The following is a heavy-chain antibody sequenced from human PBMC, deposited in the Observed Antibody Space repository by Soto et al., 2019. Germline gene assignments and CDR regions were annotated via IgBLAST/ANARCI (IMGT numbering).Heavy chain of an antibody. CDR3: AVTYYFDVSDSRTHPFDI. V-gene: IGHV1-2*04. J-gene: IGHJ3*02. D-gene: IGHD3-22*01. CDR1: GYSFSVYP. Sequence: ASVKVSCKASGYSFSVYPIHWVRQAPGQGLEWMGCINPNSGGTEYAKKFQGWVTMTRDASISTAYMELSRLKSDDTAVYYCAVTYYFDVSDSRTHPFDIWCLGTLVTV. CDR2: INPNSGGT.